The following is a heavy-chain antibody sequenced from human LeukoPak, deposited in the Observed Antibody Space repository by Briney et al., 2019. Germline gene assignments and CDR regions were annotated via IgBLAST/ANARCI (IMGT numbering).Heavy chain of an antibody. CDR1: GFTFDDYT. CDR2: ISWDGGST. J-gene: IGHJ4*02. CDR3: AKSGYSGYDDYYFDY. D-gene: IGHD5-12*01. V-gene: IGHV3-43*01. Sequence: GGSLRLSCAASGFTFDDYTMHWVRQAPGKGLEWVSLISWDGGSTYYADSVEGGFTISRDNSKNSLYLQMNSLRTEDTALYYCAKSGYSGYDDYYFDYWGQGTLVTVSS.